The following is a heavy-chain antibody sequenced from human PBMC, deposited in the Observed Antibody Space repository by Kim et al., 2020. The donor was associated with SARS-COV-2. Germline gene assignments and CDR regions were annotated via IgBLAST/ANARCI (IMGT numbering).Heavy chain of an antibody. V-gene: IGHV4-39*07. CDR3: AITIDYYFDY. J-gene: IGHJ4*02. CDR1: GGSISSSSYY. D-gene: IGHD3-9*01. CDR2: IYYSGST. Sequence: SETLSLTCTVSGGSISSSSYYWGWIRQPPGKGLEWIGSIYYSGSTYYNPSLKSRVTISVDTSKNQFSLKLSSVTAAYTAVYYCAITIDYYFDYWGQGTLVTVSS.